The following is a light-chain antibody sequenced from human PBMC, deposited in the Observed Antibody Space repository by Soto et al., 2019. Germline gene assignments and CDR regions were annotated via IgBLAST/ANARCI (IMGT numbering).Light chain of an antibody. J-gene: IGLJ2*01. V-gene: IGLV3-1*01. CDR1: KLGDKY. CDR2: QNS. Sequence: SYEMTQPPSVSVSPGQTASITCSGDKLGDKYACWYQQKPGQSPVLVIYQNSKRHSGIPERFSGSNSGNTATLTISGTQAMAEADYYFQAWDSSTVVFGGGTKLTVL. CDR3: QAWDSSTVV.